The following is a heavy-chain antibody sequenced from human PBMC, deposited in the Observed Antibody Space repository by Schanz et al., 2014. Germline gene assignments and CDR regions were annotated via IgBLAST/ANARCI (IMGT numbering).Heavy chain of an antibody. CDR2: ISNDGSIK. D-gene: IGHD2-15*01. CDR1: GFTFSSYA. V-gene: IGHV3-30-3*01. J-gene: IGHJ6*02. Sequence: QVQLVESGGGVVQPGRSLRLSCAASGFTFSSYAMSWVRQAPGKGLEWVALISNDGSIKYYADSVEGRFTISRDNSRNTLYLEINDPRAEDTAVFYCAKGMGYCSGGTCYDYYYYGLDVWGQGTTVTVSS. CDR3: AKGMGYCSGGTCYDYYYYGLDV.